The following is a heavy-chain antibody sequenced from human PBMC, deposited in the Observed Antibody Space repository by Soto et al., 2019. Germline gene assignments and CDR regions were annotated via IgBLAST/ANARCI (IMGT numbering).Heavy chain of an antibody. Sequence: PVGSLSHSYRASGGKFVSYAVSWVRQAPGKGLEWVSTISGSDGKTFYADSVKGRFSISRDTSQNTLYLQMNSLRADDTAIYYCARWSYLDYWGQGTRVTVSS. CDR2: ISGSDGKT. CDR3: ARWSYLDY. D-gene: IGHD3-3*01. J-gene: IGHJ4*02. V-gene: IGHV3-23*01. CDR1: GGKFVSYA.